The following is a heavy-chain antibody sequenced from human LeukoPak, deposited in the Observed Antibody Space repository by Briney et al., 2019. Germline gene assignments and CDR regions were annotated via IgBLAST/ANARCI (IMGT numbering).Heavy chain of an antibody. CDR3: ARGEHRSAWLIDY. Sequence: GGSLRLSCVTTGFTFSNYSMNWVRQAPGKGLEWISYITASSDNINYADSVRGRLTISRDNAKNSLYLQMNSLRDDDTAVYYCARGEHRSAWLIDYWGQGTLVTVSS. CDR1: GFTFSNYS. D-gene: IGHD3-3*01. V-gene: IGHV3-48*02. CDR2: ITASSDNI. J-gene: IGHJ4*02.